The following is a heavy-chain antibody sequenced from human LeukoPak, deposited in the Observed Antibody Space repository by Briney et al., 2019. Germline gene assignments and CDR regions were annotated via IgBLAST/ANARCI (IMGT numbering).Heavy chain of an antibody. CDR2: IYSSGST. CDR3: ARSGYTSGWYDY. D-gene: IGHD6-19*01. Sequence: SGTLSLTCTVSGGSISSYYWSWIRQTPGKGLEWIGYIYSSGSTNYNPSLKSRVTISVDTSKNQFSLKLSSVTAADTAVYFCARSGYTSGWYDYWGQGTLVTVSS. V-gene: IGHV4-59*01. CDR1: GGSISSYY. J-gene: IGHJ4*02.